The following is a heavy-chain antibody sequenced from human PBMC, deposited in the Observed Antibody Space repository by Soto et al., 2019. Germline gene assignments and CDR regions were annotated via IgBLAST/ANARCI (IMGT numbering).Heavy chain of an antibody. CDR3: ASFGTWYQLLVGDWFDP. J-gene: IGHJ5*02. D-gene: IGHD2-2*01. Sequence: SVKVSCKASGGTFSIYAISWVRQAPGQGLEWMGGIIPIFGTANYAQKFQGRVTITADESTGTAYMELSSLRSEDTAVYYCASFGTWYQLLVGDWFDPWGQGTLVTVSS. CDR1: GGTFSIYA. V-gene: IGHV1-69*13. CDR2: IIPIFGTA.